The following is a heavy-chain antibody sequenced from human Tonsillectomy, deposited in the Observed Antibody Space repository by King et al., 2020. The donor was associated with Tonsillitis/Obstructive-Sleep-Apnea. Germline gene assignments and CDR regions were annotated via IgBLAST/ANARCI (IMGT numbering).Heavy chain of an antibody. CDR2: INSDGTTT. V-gene: IGHV3-74*01. CDR1: GFTFNNYW. CDR3: AALVTGDGFYI. J-gene: IGHJ3*02. D-gene: IGHD2-21*02. Sequence: VQLVESGGDLVQPGGSLRLSCAASGFTFNNYWMHWVRQAPGKGLVWVSRINSDGTTTNYADSVKGRFTISRDNVKNTLYLQMNSLRAEDTAVYYCAALVTGDGFYIWGQGTMVTVSS.